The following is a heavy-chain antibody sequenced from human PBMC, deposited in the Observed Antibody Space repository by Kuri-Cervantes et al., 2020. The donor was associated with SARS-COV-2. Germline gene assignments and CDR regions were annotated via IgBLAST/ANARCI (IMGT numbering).Heavy chain of an antibody. CDR3: AKTGAYCGGDCYSGWFDP. Sequence: GGSLRLSCAASGFTFSSYAMHWVRQAPGKGLEWVAVISYDGSNKYYADSVKGRFTISRDIAKNTLHLQMNSLRAEDTAVYYCAKTGAYCGGDCYSGWFDPWGQGTLVTVSS. CDR2: ISYDGSNK. D-gene: IGHD2-21*02. CDR1: GFTFSSYA. J-gene: IGHJ5*02. V-gene: IGHV3-30-3*02.